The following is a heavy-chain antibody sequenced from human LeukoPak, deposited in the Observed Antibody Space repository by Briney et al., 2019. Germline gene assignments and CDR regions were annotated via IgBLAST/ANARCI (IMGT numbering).Heavy chain of an antibody. CDR2: IYYSGST. J-gene: IGHJ4*02. CDR3: ARQPSNDGDYVGAFDS. Sequence: SETLSLTCTVSGASIISDDSYWSWIRHPPGKGLEWIGNIYYSGSTYYNPSLESRVTISVDTSKNHFSLKLSSVTAADTAVYYCARQPSNDGDYVGAFDSWGQGTLVTVSS. CDR1: GASIISDDSY. V-gene: IGHV4-30-4*01. D-gene: IGHD4-17*01.